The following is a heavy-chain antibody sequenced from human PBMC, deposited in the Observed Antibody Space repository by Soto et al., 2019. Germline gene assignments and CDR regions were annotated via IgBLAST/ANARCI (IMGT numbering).Heavy chain of an antibody. CDR2: IYYSGST. CDR3: ARNLLTASNWFDP. D-gene: IGHD3-9*01. Sequence: SETLSLTCTVSCGSISSSSYYWGWIRQPPGKGLEWIGSIYYSGSTYYNPSLKSRVTISVDTSKNQFSLKLSSVTAADTAVYYCARNLLTASNWFDPWGQGTLVTVSS. CDR1: CGSISSSSYY. V-gene: IGHV4-39*01. J-gene: IGHJ5*02.